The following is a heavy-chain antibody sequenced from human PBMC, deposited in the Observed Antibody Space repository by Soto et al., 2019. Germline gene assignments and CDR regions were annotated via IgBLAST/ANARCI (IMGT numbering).Heavy chain of an antibody. D-gene: IGHD6-13*01. CDR3: AKGGSAAAGTVWRSYY. J-gene: IGHJ4*02. CDR2: ISAYNGNT. V-gene: IGHV1-18*01. Sequence: ASVKVSCKASGYTFTSYGISWVRQSPGQGLEWMGWISAYNGNTNYAQKLQGRVTMTTDTSTSTAYMELRSLRSDDTAVYYCAKGGSAAAGTVWRSYYWGQGTLVTVSS. CDR1: GYTFTSYG.